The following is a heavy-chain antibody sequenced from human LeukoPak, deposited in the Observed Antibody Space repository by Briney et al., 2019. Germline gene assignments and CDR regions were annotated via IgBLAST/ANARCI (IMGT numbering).Heavy chain of an antibody. D-gene: IGHD3-22*01. Sequence: GSLRLSCAASGFTFSSSAMTWVRQGPGTGLEFVASIIYSGGATYYADSVKGRFTISRDNSKNTLYLQMNSLRAEDTALYYCAKDGLYYDGSEHVYYFDSWGQGTLVTVSS. CDR2: IIYSGGAT. CDR3: AKDGLYYDGSEHVYYFDS. CDR1: GFTFSSSA. V-gene: IGHV3-23*01. J-gene: IGHJ4*02.